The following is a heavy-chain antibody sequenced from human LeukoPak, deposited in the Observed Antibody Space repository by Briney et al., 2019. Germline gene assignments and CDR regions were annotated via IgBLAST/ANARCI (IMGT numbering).Heavy chain of an antibody. CDR3: ARVPWVTIFGVVPPTSHNWFDP. D-gene: IGHD3-3*01. Sequence: PSGTLSLTCAVSGGSISSSNWWSWVRQPPGKGLEWIGEIYHSGSTNYNPSLKSRVTISVDTSKNQFSLKLSSVTAADTAVYYCARVPWVTIFGVVPPTSHNWFDPWGQGTLVTVSS. CDR1: GGSISSSNW. V-gene: IGHV4-4*02. J-gene: IGHJ5*02. CDR2: IYHSGST.